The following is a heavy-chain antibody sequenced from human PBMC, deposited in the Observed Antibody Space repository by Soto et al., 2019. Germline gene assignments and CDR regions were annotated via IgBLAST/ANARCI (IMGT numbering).Heavy chain of an antibody. J-gene: IGHJ6*02. CDR1: GGSISSYY. V-gene: IGHV4-59*08. CDR3: ARDFGSGRGYGIDV. Sequence: SETLSLTCTVSGGSISSYYWSWIRQPPGKGLKWIGYFHYSGSTNYNPSLKSRVTISVDTSKNQFSLKLSSVTAADTAVYYCARDFGSGRGYGIDVWGQGTTVTVSS. CDR2: FHYSGST. D-gene: IGHD3-10*01.